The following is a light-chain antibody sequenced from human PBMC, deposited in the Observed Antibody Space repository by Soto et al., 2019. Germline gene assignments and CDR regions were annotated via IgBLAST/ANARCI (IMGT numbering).Light chain of an antibody. CDR1: QTIDSF. CDR3: QQSYATVRT. J-gene: IGKJ4*01. CDR2: AAA. Sequence: DIQMTQSPSSLSASVGDRVTITCRASQTIDSFLSWYQQKPGKAPKLLIYAAASLQTGVPSRFSGGGSGTHFTLTINSLQPEDFATYYCQQSYATVRTFGGGTKVE. V-gene: IGKV1-39*01.